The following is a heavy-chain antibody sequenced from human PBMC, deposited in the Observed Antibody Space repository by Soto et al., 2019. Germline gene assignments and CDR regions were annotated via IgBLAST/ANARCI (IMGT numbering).Heavy chain of an antibody. CDR3: ARALVIRPYYCHGMDV. J-gene: IGHJ6*01. V-gene: IGHV4-30-4*01. D-gene: IGHD3-9*01. Sequence: SQPPPALSTVFGAPICTFYWRRIRHPTGKGLEWIGYVYYSGSTYYNPSLKSRVSGSRDTSKNQFSLTLSSVTTTDTAVYYCARALVIRPYYCHGMDVWGQGTTDTVSP. CDR2: VYYSGST. CDR1: GAPICTFY.